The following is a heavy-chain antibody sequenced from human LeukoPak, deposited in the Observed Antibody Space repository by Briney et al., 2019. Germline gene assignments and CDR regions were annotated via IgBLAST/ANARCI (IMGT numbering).Heavy chain of an antibody. J-gene: IGHJ5*02. CDR2: IYYSGST. CDR1: GSSISSSSYY. CDR3: AKTGYYQYNWFDP. V-gene: IGHV4-39*01. Sequence: SETLSLTCTVSGSSISSSSYYWGWIRQPPGKGPEWIGSIYYSGSTYYNPSLKSRVTISVDTSKNQFSLKLSSVTAADTAVYYCAKTGYYQYNWFDPWGQGTLVTVSS. D-gene: IGHD3-9*01.